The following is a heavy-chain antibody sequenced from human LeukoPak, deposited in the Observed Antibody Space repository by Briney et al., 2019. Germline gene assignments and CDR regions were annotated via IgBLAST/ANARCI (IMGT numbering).Heavy chain of an antibody. CDR1: GFTFSNSL. CDR3: ARAQSVDS. V-gene: IGHV3-74*01. D-gene: IGHD3-3*01. J-gene: IGHJ4*02. Sequence: GGSLRLSCAVSGFTFSNSLMHWVRQGPGKGLVWVSRINEDGSITSYADSVKGRFTISRDNAKNTLYLQMNSLRAEDTAVYYCARAQSVDSWGQGTLVTVSS. CDR2: INEDGSIT.